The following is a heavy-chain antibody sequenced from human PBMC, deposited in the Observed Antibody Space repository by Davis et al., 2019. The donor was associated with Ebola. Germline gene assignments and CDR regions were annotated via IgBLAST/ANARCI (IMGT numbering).Heavy chain of an antibody. J-gene: IGHJ6*02. V-gene: IGHV1-69*06. CDR2: IIPIFGTA. CDR1: GGTFSSYA. D-gene: IGHD2-15*01. CDR3: ARDPLRGKPVVAAILSLYYYGMDV. Sequence: SVKVSCKASGGTFSSYAISWVRQAPGQGLEWMGGIIPIFGTANYAQKFQGRVTITADKSTGTAYMELSSLRSEDTAVYYCARDPLRGKPVVAAILSLYYYGMDVWGQGTTVTVSS.